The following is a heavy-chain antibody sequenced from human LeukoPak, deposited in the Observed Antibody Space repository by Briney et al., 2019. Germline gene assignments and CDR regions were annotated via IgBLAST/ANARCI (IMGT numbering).Heavy chain of an antibody. CDR2: IYYSGST. CDR1: GGSISSYY. CDR3: ARGGYYGSGNDFRFDP. D-gene: IGHD3-10*01. V-gene: IGHV4-59*01. J-gene: IGHJ5*02. Sequence: SETLSLTCTVSGGSISSYYWSWIRQPPGKGLEWIGYIYYSGSTNYNPSLKSRVTISVDTSKNQFSLKLNSVTAADTAVYYCARGGYYGSGNDFRFDPWGQGTLVTVPS.